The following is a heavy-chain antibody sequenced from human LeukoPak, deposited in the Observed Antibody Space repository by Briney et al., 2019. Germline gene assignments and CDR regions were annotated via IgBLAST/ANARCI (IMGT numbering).Heavy chain of an antibody. D-gene: IGHD3-9*01. J-gene: IGHJ6*03. CDR3: ARSDHYDILTGYGYYYYMDV. CDR2: IIHIFGTA. CDR1: GGTFSSYA. V-gene: IGHV1-69*05. Sequence: SVKVSCKASGGTFSSYAISWVRQAPGQGLEWMGRIIHIFGTANYAQRFQGRVTITTDESTSTAYMELSSLRSEDTAVYYCARSDHYDILTGYGYYYYMDVWGKGTTVTVSS.